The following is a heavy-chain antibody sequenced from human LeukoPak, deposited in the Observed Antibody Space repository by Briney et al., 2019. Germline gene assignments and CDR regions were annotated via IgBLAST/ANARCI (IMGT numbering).Heavy chain of an antibody. D-gene: IGHD6-13*01. J-gene: IGHJ4*02. CDR1: GFTFSSYA. CDR3: AREVGSSFDY. V-gene: IGHV3-30-3*01. CDR2: ISYDGSNK. Sequence: PGGSLRLSCAASGFTFSSYAMHWVRQAPGKGLEWVAVISYDGSNKYYADSVKGRFTISRDNSKNTLYLQMNSLRAEDTAVYYCAREVGSSFDYWGQGTLVTVSS.